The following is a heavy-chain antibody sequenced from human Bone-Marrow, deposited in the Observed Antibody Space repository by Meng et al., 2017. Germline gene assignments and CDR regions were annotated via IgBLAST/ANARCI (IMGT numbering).Heavy chain of an antibody. Sequence: SVKVSCKASGGTFSSYAISWVRQAPGQGLEWMGGIIPIFGTANYAQKFQGRVTMTTDTSTSTAYMELRSLRSDDTAVYYCARETGIGMYSSSWPLDYWGQGTLVTVSS. J-gene: IGHJ4*02. D-gene: IGHD6-13*01. V-gene: IGHV1-69*05. CDR1: GGTFSSYA. CDR2: IIPIFGTA. CDR3: ARETGIGMYSSSWPLDY.